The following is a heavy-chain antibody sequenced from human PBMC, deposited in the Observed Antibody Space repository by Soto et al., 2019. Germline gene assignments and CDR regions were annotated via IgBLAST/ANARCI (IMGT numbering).Heavy chain of an antibody. CDR3: ARGYLYCSGGSCYHFDY. CDR1: GFTFSSYA. V-gene: IGHV3-30-3*01. D-gene: IGHD2-15*01. CDR2: ISYDGSNK. Sequence: GGSLRLSCAASGFTFSSYAMHWVRQAPGKGLEWVAVISYDGSNKYYADSVKGRFTISRDNSKNTLYLQMNSLRAEDTAVYYCARGYLYCSGGSCYHFDYWGQGTLVTVSS. J-gene: IGHJ4*02.